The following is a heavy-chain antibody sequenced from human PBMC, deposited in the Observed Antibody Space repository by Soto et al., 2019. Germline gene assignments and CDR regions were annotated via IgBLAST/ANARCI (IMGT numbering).Heavy chain of an antibody. V-gene: IGHV1-8*01. Sequence: QVQLVQSGAEVKKPGASVRVACKASGYTFINNDIDWMRQAAGQGLEWMGWMNPKSGHAGYDPQFQGRVTMTRDTSINTAYLELSSLTSVDTAVYYCGRGGPAAGFDFWGQGTLVTVSS. CDR3: GRGGPAAGFDF. CDR1: GYTFINND. CDR2: MNPKSGHA. J-gene: IGHJ4*02. D-gene: IGHD6-13*01.